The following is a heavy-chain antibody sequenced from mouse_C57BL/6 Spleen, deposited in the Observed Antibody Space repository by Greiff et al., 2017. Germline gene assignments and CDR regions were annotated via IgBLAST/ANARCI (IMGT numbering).Heavy chain of an antibody. CDR2: IDPSASET. V-gene: IGHV1-52*01. CDR3: ARYYGSSTRYFDV. J-gene: IGHJ1*03. D-gene: IGHD1-1*01. CDR1: GYTFTSYW. Sequence: QVQLQQPGAELVRPGSSVKLSCKASGYTFTSYWMHWVKQRPIQGLEWIGNIDPSASETHYNQKFKDKATLTVDKSSSPAYMQLSSLTSEDSSVYYWARYYGSSTRYFDVWGTGTTVTVSS.